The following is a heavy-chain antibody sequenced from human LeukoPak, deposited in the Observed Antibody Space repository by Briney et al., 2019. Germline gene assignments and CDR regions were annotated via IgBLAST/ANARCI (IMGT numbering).Heavy chain of an antibody. CDR2: ITWNGGSI. D-gene: IGHD4-17*01. V-gene: IGHV3-9*01. CDR1: GFSFDDYA. CDR3: AKDMSSGYGDYFEVRPDY. J-gene: IGHJ4*02. Sequence: PGGSLRLSCAASGFSFDDYASHWVRQAPGKGLEWVSSITWNGGSIAYADSVKGRFTISRDNAKNSLYLQMNSLRAEDTALYYCAKDMSSGYGDYFEVRPDYWGQGTLVTVSS.